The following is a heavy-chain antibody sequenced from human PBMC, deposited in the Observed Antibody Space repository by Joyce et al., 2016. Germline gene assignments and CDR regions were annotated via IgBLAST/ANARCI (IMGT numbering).Heavy chain of an antibody. CDR2: IYSGGDT. V-gene: IGHV3-53*01. CDR1: GFTVSNNY. CDR3: ARVPGFH. Sequence: EVQLVESGGGLIQPGGSLRLSCAASGFTVSNNYMTWVRQAPGKGRGWVSFIYSGGDTYDADSVKGRFTISRDKNTLYLQMNSRRVEDTAVYYCARVPGFHWGQGTLVTVSS. J-gene: IGHJ4*02.